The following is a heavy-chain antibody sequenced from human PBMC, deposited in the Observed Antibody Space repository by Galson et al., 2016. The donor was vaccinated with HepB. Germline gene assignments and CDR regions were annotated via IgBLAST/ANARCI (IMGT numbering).Heavy chain of an antibody. CDR1: GGSISSGHYY. D-gene: IGHD5-24*01. J-gene: IGHJ3*02. CDR3: ARPSADREGYKIGWGSFDI. V-gene: IGHV4-31*03. CDR2: IYYSGST. Sequence: TLSLTCTVSGGSISSGHYYWSWIRQLPGKGLEWIGYIYYSGSTYYNPSLKSRVSFSVDTSKNQFSLKLSSVTAAETAVHYCARPSADREGYKIGWGSFDIWGQGTLVTVSS.